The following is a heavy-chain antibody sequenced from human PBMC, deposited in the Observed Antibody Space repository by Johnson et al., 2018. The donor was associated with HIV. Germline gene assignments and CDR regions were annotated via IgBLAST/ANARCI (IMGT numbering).Heavy chain of an antibody. CDR3: AKWGLGGAPKGAFDI. D-gene: IGHD3-16*01. Sequence: MQLVESGGGLIQPGGSLRLSCAASEFTVSGGYMNWVRQAPGKGLEWVSPIGTAGDTYYPGSVKGRFTISRENAKNTLYLQMNSLRAEDTAVYYCAKWGLGGAPKGAFDIWGQGTMVTVSS. CDR1: EFTVSGGY. J-gene: IGHJ3*02. CDR2: IGTAGDT. V-gene: IGHV3-66*03.